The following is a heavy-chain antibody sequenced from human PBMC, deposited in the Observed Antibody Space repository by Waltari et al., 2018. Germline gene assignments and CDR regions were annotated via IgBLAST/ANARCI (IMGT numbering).Heavy chain of an antibody. V-gene: IGHV1-24*01. J-gene: IGHJ6*02. D-gene: IGHD6-19*01. CDR2: FDPEDGET. CDR1: GGTFSSYA. CDR3: ATDSGIAVAGYYYYGMDV. Sequence: QVQLVQSGAEVKKPGSSVKVSCKASGGTFSSYAISWVRQAPGKGLEWMGGFDPEDGETIYAQKFQGRVTMTEDTSTDTAYMELSSLRSEDTAVYYCATDSGIAVAGYYYYGMDVWGQGTTVTVSS.